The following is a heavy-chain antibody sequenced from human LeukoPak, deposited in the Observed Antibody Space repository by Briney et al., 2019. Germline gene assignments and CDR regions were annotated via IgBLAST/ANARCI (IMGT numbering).Heavy chain of an antibody. D-gene: IGHD3-16*01. CDR2: ISGSGGRT. J-gene: IGHJ6*02. CDR3: AKASRRGYYYYGMDV. Sequence: GGSLRLSCAASGFILSSYAMSGVRPAPGKGREWVSAISGSGGRTYYADYVKGQVTISRDNSKNTLYLQMNSLRAEDTAVYYCAKASRRGYYYYGMDVWGQGTTVTVSS. V-gene: IGHV3-23*01. CDR1: GFILSSYA.